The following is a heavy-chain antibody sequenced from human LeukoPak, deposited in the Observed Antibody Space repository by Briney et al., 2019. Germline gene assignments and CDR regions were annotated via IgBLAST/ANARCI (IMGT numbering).Heavy chain of an antibody. CDR3: ASTMTYYDFWSGYYGPYFDY. CDR1: GGSISSGGYS. CDR2: IYHSGST. Sequence: SETLSLTCAVSGGSISSGGYSWSWIRQPPGKGLEWIGYIYHSGSTYYNPSLKSRVTISVDRSKNQFSLKLSSVTAADTAVYYCASTMTYYDFWSGYYGPYFDYWGQGTQVTVSS. D-gene: IGHD3-3*01. J-gene: IGHJ4*02. V-gene: IGHV4-30-2*01.